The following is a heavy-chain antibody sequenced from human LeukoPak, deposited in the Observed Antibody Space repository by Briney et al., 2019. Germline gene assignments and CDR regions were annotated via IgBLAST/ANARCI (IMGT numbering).Heavy chain of an antibody. D-gene: IGHD6-13*01. CDR1: GGSISSGGYY. V-gene: IGHV4-31*03. CDR3: AGGRSSSWYGGAFDI. CDR2: IYYSGST. Sequence: RTSQTLSLTCIVSGGSISSGGYYWSWIRQHPGKGLEWIGYIYYSGSTYYNPSLKSRVTISVDTSKNQFSLKLSSVTAADTAVYYCAGGRSSSWYGGAFDIWGQGTMVTVSS. J-gene: IGHJ3*02.